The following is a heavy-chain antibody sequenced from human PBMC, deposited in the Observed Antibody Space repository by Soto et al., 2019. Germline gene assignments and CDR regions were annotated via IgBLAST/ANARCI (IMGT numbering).Heavy chain of an antibody. CDR3: ARRGYGYASLDV. V-gene: IGHV4-59*08. J-gene: IGHJ6*02. Sequence: SETLSLTCTVSGGSISSYYWSWIRQPPGKGLEWIGYIYYSGSTNYNPSLKSRVTISVDTSKNQFSLKLSSVTAADTAVYYCARRGYGYASLDVWGQGTTVTVSS. D-gene: IGHD5-18*01. CDR1: GGSISSYY. CDR2: IYYSGST.